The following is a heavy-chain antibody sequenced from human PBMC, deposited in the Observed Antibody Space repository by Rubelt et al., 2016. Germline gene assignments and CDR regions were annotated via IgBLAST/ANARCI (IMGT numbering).Heavy chain of an antibody. CDR2: ISAYNGNT. V-gene: IGHV1-18*01. CDR1: GYTFTSYG. Sequence: QVQLVQSGAEVKKPGASVKVSCKASGYTFTSYGISWVRQAPGQGLEWLGWISAYNGNTNYAQKRQGRVTMTTDTSTSTAYMELRSLRSDDTAVYYWARDPRPVRGVIMTPTHWGQGTLVTVSS. D-gene: IGHD3-10*01. J-gene: IGHJ4*02. CDR3: ARDPRPVRGVIMTPTH.